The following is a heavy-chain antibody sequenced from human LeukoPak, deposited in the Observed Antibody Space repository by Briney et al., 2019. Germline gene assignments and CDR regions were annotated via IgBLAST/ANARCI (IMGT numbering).Heavy chain of an antibody. CDR1: GGSLSSGSVSYS. J-gene: IGHJ4*02. CDR3: ARGREYGDFFDY. D-gene: IGHD4-17*01. V-gene: IGHV4-61*02. Sequence: SQTLSLTCRVSGGSLSSGSVSYSWSWIRQPAGKGLEWIGRIFSSGNTNYNPSLKSRDTISVDTYKNQFSLRLTSVTAADTAAYYCARGREYGDFFDYWGQGTLVTVSS. CDR2: IFSSGNT.